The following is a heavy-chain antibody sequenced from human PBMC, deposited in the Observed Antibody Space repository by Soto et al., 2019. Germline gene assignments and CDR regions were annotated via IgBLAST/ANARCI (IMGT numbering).Heavy chain of an antibody. Sequence: VQLVESGGGVVQPGRSLRLSCAASGFTFSSYAMHWVRQAPGKGLEWVAFISYVETNEYYADSVKGRFTISRDNSRNTVYMQMNGLRSEDTAVYYCARAPLAAFHYFDYWGQGTLVTVSS. CDR1: GFTFSSYA. V-gene: IGHV3-30*04. D-gene: IGHD2-15*01. J-gene: IGHJ4*02. CDR2: ISYVETNE. CDR3: ARAPLAAFHYFDY.